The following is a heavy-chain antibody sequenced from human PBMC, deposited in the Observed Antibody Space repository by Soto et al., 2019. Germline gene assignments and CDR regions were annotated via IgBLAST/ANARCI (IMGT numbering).Heavy chain of an antibody. CDR3: ARMNYYDTSGYPFDY. Sequence: PSETLSLTCTVSGGSISSSSYYRGWIRQPPGKGLEWIGYIYYSGSTNYNPSLKSRVTMSADTSKNQFSLKLNSVTAADTAVYYCARMNYYDTSGYPFDYWGQGMMVTVSS. V-gene: IGHV4-39*07. J-gene: IGHJ4*02. CDR1: GGSISSSSYY. CDR2: IYYSGST. D-gene: IGHD3-22*01.